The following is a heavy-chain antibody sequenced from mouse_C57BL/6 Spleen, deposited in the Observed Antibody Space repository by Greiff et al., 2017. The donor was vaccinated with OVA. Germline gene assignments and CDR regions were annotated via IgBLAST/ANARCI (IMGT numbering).Heavy chain of an antibody. D-gene: IGHD2-5*01. CDR2: IDPSDSYT. V-gene: IGHV1-50*01. CDR1: GYTFTSYW. Sequence: VQLQQPGAELVKPGASVKLSCKASGYTFTSYWMQWVKQRPGQGLEWIGEIDPSDSYTNYNQKFKGKATLTVDTSSSTAYMQLSSLTSEDSAVYYCARSYYSNPMYFDVWGTGTTVTVSS. J-gene: IGHJ1*03. CDR3: ARSYYSNPMYFDV.